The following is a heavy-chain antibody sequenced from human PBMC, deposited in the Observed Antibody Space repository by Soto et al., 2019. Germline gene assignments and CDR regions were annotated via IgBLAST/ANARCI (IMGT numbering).Heavy chain of an antibody. V-gene: IGHV3-23*01. Sequence: PXGSLRLSCAASGFTFGNYGMNWVRQVPGKGLEWVSGISGGGGNTYYADSVRGRFTISRDPSKNTVFLEMNSLRAEDTAVYYCAKGFIVVVTVIRPDDAFNVWGQGTPVTVSS. CDR3: AKGFIVVVTVIRPDDAFNV. D-gene: IGHD2-21*02. J-gene: IGHJ3*01. CDR2: ISGGGGNT. CDR1: GFTFGNYG.